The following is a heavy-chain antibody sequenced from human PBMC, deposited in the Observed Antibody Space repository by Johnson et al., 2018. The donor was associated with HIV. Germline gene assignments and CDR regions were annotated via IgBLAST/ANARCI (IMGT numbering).Heavy chain of an antibody. Sequence: VQLVESGGGLVQPGGSLRLSCAASGFTFGTYWMSWVRQAPGTGLEWVTNIKEDGSEKYYVDSVRGRFTISSDNAKNSLYLQMNSLRGEDTAVYYCARGIDGSAQNSDAFDNWGQGTMVTVSS. CDR3: ARGIDGSAQNSDAFDN. V-gene: IGHV3-7*02. D-gene: IGHD5-24*01. J-gene: IGHJ3*02. CDR1: GFTFGTYW. CDR2: IKEDGSEK.